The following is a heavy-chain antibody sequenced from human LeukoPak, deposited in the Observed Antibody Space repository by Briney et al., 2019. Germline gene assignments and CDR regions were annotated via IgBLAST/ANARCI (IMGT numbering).Heavy chain of an antibody. D-gene: IGHD1-26*01. CDR3: IGSGGWPGY. CDR2: IASDGST. Sequence: GGSLRLSCATSGFTFSSYWMHWVRQAPGKGLVWVSRIASDGSTVYADSVKGRFTISRDNAKDTVYLQMNSLRVEDTAVYYCIGSGGWPGYWGQGTLVTVSS. V-gene: IGHV3-74*01. CDR1: GFTFSSYW. J-gene: IGHJ4*02.